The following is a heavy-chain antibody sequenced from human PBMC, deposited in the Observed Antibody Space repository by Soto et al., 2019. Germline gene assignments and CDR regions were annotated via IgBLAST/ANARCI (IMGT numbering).Heavy chain of an antibody. Sequence: EVQLLESGGGLVQPGGSLRLSCAASGFTFSSYAMSWVRQAPGKGLEWVSAISGSGGSTYYADSVKGRFTISRDNSKNALYLQMNSLRAEDTAVYYCAKDHYDYIWGSYRLFDYWGQGTLVTVSS. J-gene: IGHJ4*02. D-gene: IGHD3-16*02. CDR3: AKDHYDYIWGSYRLFDY. CDR1: GFTFSSYA. CDR2: ISGSGGST. V-gene: IGHV3-23*01.